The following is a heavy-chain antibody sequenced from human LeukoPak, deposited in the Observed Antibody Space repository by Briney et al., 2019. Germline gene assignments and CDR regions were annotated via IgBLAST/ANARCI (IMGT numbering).Heavy chain of an antibody. CDR1: GYTFTGYY. Sequence: ASVKVSCKASGYTFTGYYMHWVRQAPGQGLEWLGWINPTSGGTNCAQKFQGRVTMTRDTSISTAYMELSRLRSDDTAVYYCARGQYCSSTSCYNNWFDPWGQGTLVTVSS. J-gene: IGHJ5*02. CDR2: INPTSGGT. V-gene: IGHV1-2*02. D-gene: IGHD2-2*01. CDR3: ARGQYCSSTSCYNNWFDP.